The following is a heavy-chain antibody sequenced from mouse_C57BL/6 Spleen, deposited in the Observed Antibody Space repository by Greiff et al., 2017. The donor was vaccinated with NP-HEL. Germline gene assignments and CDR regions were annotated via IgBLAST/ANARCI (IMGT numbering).Heavy chain of an antibody. CDR2: IYPGDGDT. Sequence: QVQLQQSGPELVKPGASVKISCKASGYAFSSSWMNWVKQRPGKGLEWIGRIYPGDGDTNYNGKFKGKATLTADKSSSTAYMQLSSLTSEDSAVYFCARYYGSSPYWYFDVWGTGTTVTVSS. D-gene: IGHD1-1*01. J-gene: IGHJ1*03. CDR1: GYAFSSSW. CDR3: ARYYGSSPYWYFDV. V-gene: IGHV1-82*01.